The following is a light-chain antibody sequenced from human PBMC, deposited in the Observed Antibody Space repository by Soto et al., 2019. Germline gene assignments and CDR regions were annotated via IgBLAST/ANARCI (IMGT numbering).Light chain of an antibody. CDR2: DAS. Sequence: EIVLTQSPATLSLSPGERATLSCRASQSVSSYLAWYQQKSGQAPRLLIYDASSRATGIPARFSGSGSGTDFTLTISSLEPEDFAVYYCQQRSNWPPLTFGGATKVEIK. CDR1: QSVSSY. V-gene: IGKV3-11*01. J-gene: IGKJ4*01. CDR3: QQRSNWPPLT.